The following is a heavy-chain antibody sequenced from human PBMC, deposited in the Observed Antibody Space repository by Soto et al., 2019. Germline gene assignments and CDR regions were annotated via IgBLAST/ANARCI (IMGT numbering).Heavy chain of an antibody. V-gene: IGHV3-23*01. D-gene: IGHD2-8*01. CDR3: AKDLIAGNGVWEAFDQ. CDR2: LVGSGADK. J-gene: IGHJ3*01. Sequence: GGSLRLSCAASGFSFSAYAMNWVRQAPGKGLQWVSGLVGSGADKNYADSVRGRFTVSRDNSKNTLYLQMNSLRDEDTAVYYCAKDLIAGNGVWEAFDQWGRGTKVT. CDR1: GFSFSAYA.